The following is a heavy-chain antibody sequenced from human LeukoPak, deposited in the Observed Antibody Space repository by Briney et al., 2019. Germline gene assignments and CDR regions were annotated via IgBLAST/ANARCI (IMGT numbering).Heavy chain of an antibody. J-gene: IGHJ4*02. D-gene: IGHD2-15*01. V-gene: IGHV3-7*01. CDR1: GFTFTNYY. CDR3: AQLLLRGPTA. Sequence: GGSLRLSCAVSGFTFTNYYMSWVRQAPGKGLEWVANINQVGTETFYVDSVKGRFTISRDNAKNSLYLQMSRLRAEDTAVYYCAQLLLRGPTAWGQGTLVTVSS. CDR2: INQVGTET.